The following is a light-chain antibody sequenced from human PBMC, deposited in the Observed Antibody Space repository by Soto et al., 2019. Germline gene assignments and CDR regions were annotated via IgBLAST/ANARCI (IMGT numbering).Light chain of an antibody. Sequence: EIVLTQSPATLSLSPGERATLSCRARQSVSSYLAWYQQKPGQAPRLLIYDASNRATGIPARFSGSGSGTDFTLTISSLEPEDFAVYYCQQRSNWLPLTFGGGTKVEIK. CDR2: DAS. J-gene: IGKJ4*01. CDR3: QQRSNWLPLT. CDR1: QSVSSY. V-gene: IGKV3-11*01.